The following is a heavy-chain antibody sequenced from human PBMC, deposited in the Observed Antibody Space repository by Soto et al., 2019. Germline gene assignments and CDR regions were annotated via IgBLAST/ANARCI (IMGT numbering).Heavy chain of an antibody. Sequence: QVQLVQSGGEVKRPGASVKVSCKPSGYTFSNYGITWVRQAPGQPLEWLGWISLYSDGTNYAQKFQGRVSMTTAKSTTTAYMELSSLRSDDTAVYDSARVVPGAEAWFGTWGQGTLVTVAS. CDR3: ARVVPGAEAWFGT. J-gene: IGHJ5*02. D-gene: IGHD2-2*01. CDR1: GYTFSNYG. V-gene: IGHV1-18*01. CDR2: ISLYSDGT.